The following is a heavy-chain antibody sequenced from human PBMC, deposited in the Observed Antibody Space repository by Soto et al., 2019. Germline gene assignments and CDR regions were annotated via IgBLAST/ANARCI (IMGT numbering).Heavy chain of an antibody. CDR3: ARGLMQYDYGDYGLDY. CDR1: GYTFTSYA. Sequence: ASVKVSCKASGYTFTSYAMHWVRQAPGQRLEWMGWINAGNGNTKYSQKFQGRVTITRDTSASTAYMELSSLRSEDTAVYYCARGLMQYDYGDYGLDYWGQGTLVTVSS. V-gene: IGHV1-3*01. CDR2: INAGNGNT. J-gene: IGHJ4*02. D-gene: IGHD4-17*01.